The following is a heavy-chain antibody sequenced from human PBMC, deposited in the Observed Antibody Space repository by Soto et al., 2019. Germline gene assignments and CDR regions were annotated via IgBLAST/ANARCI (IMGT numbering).Heavy chain of an antibody. Sequence: PGGSLRLSCAASGFTFSSYAMSWVRQAPGKGLGWVSAISGSGGSTYYADSVKGRFTISRDNSKNTLYLQMSSLRAEDTAVYYCAKTPIFGVVFKGYYYYYGMDVWGQGTTVTVSS. CDR3: AKTPIFGVVFKGYYYYYGMDV. J-gene: IGHJ6*02. V-gene: IGHV3-23*01. CDR1: GFTFSSYA. D-gene: IGHD3-3*01. CDR2: ISGSGGST.